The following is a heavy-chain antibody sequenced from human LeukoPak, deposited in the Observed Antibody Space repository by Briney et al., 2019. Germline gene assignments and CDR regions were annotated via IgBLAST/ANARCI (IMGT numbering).Heavy chain of an antibody. CDR1: GYSISSGYY. Sequence: SETLSLTCAVSGYSISSGYYWGWIRQPPGKGLEWIGSIYHSGSTYYNPSLKSRVTISVHTSKNQFSLKLSSVTAADTAVYYCASRVYYYGSGSYYSWFDPWGQGTLVTVSS. CDR3: ASRVYYYGSGSYYSWFDP. V-gene: IGHV4-38-2*01. J-gene: IGHJ5*02. CDR2: IYHSGST. D-gene: IGHD3-10*01.